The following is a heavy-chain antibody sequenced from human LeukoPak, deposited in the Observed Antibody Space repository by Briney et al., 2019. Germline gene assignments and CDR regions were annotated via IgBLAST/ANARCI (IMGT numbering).Heavy chain of an antibody. CDR1: GFTFSSYE. Sequence: PGGSLRLSCAAFGFTFSSYEMNWVRQAPGKGLEWVSYISSSGSTIYYADSVKGRFTISRDNAKNSLYLQMNSLRAEDTAVYYCARERGGSWYFFVDWGQGTLVTVSS. J-gene: IGHJ4*02. CDR2: ISSSGSTI. V-gene: IGHV3-48*03. CDR3: ARERGGSWYFFVD. D-gene: IGHD6-13*01.